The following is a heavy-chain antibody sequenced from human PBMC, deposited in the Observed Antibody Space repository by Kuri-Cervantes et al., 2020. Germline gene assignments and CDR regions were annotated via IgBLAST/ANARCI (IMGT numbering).Heavy chain of an antibody. Sequence: ASVKVSCKGSGYSFTGYYIYWVRQAPGQGLEWMGWINPNTGGTKYAQRFQGRVTMTRDTSINTAYMQLSSLTSDDTAVYYCARDTEDSLRYFDWLSTYYYYGMDVWGQGTTVTVSS. V-gene: IGHV1-2*02. J-gene: IGHJ6*02. CDR1: GYSFTGYY. CDR3: ARDTEDSLRYFDWLSTYYYYGMDV. D-gene: IGHD3-9*01. CDR2: INPNTGGT.